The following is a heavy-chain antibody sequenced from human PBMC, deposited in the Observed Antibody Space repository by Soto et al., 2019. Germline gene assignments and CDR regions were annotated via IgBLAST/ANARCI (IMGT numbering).Heavy chain of an antibody. CDR1: GGSLNSYS. J-gene: IGHJ5*02. CDR3: ARGWVQLGFDP. CDR2: VHHSGTT. D-gene: IGHD1-1*01. Sequence: SETLSLTCTVSGGSLNSYSWSWIRRPPGKRLEWIGYVHHSGTTKYNPSFKSRVNLSLDTSENQFSLKLSSVTAADTAVYYCARGWVQLGFDPWGQGTLVTVSS. V-gene: IGHV4-59*01.